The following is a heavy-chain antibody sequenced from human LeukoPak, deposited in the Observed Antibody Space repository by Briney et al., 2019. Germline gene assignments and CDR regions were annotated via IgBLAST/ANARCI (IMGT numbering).Heavy chain of an antibody. J-gene: IGHJ4*02. CDR3: AREGCTNGVCYTWGPFDY. CDR2: INSDGSST. V-gene: IGHV3-74*01. Sequence: GGSLRLSCAASGFTFSSYWMHWVRQAPGKGQVWVSRINSDGSSTSYADSVKGRFTISRDNAKNTLYLQMNSLRAEDTAVYYCAREGCTNGVCYTWGPFDYWGQGTLVTVSS. D-gene: IGHD2-8*01. CDR1: GFTFSSYW.